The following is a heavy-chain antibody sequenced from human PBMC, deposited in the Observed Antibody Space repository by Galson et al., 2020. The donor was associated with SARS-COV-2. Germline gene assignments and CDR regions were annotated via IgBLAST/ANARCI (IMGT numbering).Heavy chain of an antibody. D-gene: IGHD5-12*01. J-gene: IGHJ4*02. CDR1: GVDVRSNY. V-gene: IGHV3-53*01. CDR2: IYHGGST. Sequence: GESLKISCAVFGVDVRSNYMTWVRQAPGKGLEWVSVIYHGGSTYYADSVKGRFSISRDNSDHTLFLQMNSLRADDPAVYYCARDFYEKARRWGQGALGIASS. CDR3: ARDFYEKARR.